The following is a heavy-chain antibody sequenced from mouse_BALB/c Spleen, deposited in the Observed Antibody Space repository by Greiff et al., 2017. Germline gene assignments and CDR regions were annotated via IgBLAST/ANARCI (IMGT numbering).Heavy chain of an antibody. Sequence: VQLQQSGPELVKPGASVKLSCKTSGYTFTSYWIQWVKQRPGQGLGWIGEIFPGTGTTYYNEKFKGKATLTIDTSSSTAYMQLSSLTSEDSAVYFCARGYRYDGAWFAYWGQGTLVTVSA. CDR3: ARGYRYDGAWFAY. D-gene: IGHD2-14*01. CDR1: GYTFTSYW. V-gene: IGHV1S132*01. J-gene: IGHJ3*01. CDR2: IFPGTGTT.